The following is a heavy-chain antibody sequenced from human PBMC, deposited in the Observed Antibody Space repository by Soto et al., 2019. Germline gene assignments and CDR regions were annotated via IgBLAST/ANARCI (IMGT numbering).Heavy chain of an antibody. D-gene: IGHD1-26*01. Sequence: PGGSLRLSCAASGFTFSSYGMHWVRQAPGKGLEWVAVIWYDGSNKYYADSVKGRFTISRDNSKNTLYLQMNSLRAEDTAVYYCARPGAGIVGAHAKSLGGFDYWGQGTLVTVSS. V-gene: IGHV3-33*01. CDR1: GFTFSSYG. CDR3: ARPGAGIVGAHAKSLGGFDY. J-gene: IGHJ4*02. CDR2: IWYDGSNK.